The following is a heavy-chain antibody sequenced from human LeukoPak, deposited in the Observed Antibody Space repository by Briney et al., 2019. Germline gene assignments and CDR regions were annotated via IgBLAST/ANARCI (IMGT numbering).Heavy chain of an antibody. J-gene: IGHJ4*02. CDR1: GFIASNKY. Sequence: PGGSLRPSCAASGFIASNKYMSWVRQAPGKGLEWVSTIRSDGTTDYADSVKGRFTISRDDSKSALYLQMNSLRVEDTAVYSCARRRGGYGEGELDYWGQGTLVTVSS. CDR3: ARRRGGYGEGELDY. D-gene: IGHD4-17*01. CDR2: IRSDGTT. V-gene: IGHV3-66*04.